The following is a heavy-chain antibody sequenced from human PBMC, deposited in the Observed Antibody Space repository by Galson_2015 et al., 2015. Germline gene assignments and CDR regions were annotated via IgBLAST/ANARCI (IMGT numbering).Heavy chain of an antibody. CDR2: IYHSGST. V-gene: IGHV4-30-2*01. CDR1: GGSISSGGYS. J-gene: IGHJ5*02. CDR3: ASSVNDSSGYYYLRWFDP. D-gene: IGHD3-22*01. Sequence: TLSLTCAVSGGSISSGGYSWSWIRQPPGKGLEWIGYIYHSGSTYYNPSLKSRVTISVDRSKNQFSLKLSSVTAADTAVYYCASSVNDSSGYYYLRWFDPWGQGTLVTVSS.